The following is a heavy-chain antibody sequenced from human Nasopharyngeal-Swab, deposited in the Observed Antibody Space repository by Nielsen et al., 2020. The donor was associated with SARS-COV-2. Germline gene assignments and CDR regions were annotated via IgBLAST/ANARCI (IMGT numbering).Heavy chain of an antibody. CDR1: GFTFSSYW. V-gene: IGHV3-7*01. CDR2: IKQDGSEK. CDR3: AREGGSRVLEGPYYFNGMDV. J-gene: IGHJ6*02. Sequence: GESLKISCAASGFTFSSYWMTWVRQAPGKGLEWVANIKQDGSEKYSVDSVKGRFTISRDNAKNSLYLQMDSLRAEDTAVYYCAREGGSRVLEGPYYFNGMDVWGQGTTVTVSS. D-gene: IGHD3-3*01.